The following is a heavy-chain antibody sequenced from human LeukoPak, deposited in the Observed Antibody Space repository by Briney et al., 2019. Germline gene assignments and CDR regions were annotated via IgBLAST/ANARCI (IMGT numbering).Heavy chain of an antibody. CDR3: ARDLYCSSTSCQRPDWFDP. D-gene: IGHD2-2*01. V-gene: IGHV3-21*01. CDR1: GFTFSSYS. Sequence: GGSLRLSCAASGFTFSSYSMNWVRQAPGKGLEWVSSISSSSSSYIYYADSVKGRFTISRDNAKNSLYLQMNSLRAEDTAVYYCARDLYCSSTSCQRPDWFDPWGQGTLVTVSS. J-gene: IGHJ5*02. CDR2: ISSSSSSYI.